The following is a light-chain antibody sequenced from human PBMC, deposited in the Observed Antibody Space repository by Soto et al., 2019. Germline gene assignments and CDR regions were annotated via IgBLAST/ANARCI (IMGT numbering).Light chain of an antibody. CDR3: QQYNNWPFT. CDR1: QGVSSN. J-gene: IGKJ4*01. V-gene: IGKV3-15*01. Sequence: EIVMTQSPATLSVSPGERATLSCRASQGVSSNLAWFQQKPGQAPRLFISGASTRDTGIPARFSGGGSGTEFTLTISSLQSEDFAVYYCQQYNNWPFTFGGGTKVEIK. CDR2: GAS.